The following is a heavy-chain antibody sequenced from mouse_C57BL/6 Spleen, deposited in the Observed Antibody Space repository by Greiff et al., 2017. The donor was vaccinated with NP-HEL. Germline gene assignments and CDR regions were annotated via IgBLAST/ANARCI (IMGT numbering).Heavy chain of an antibody. CDR1: GFTFSDYG. J-gene: IGHJ4*01. D-gene: IGHD2-3*01. Sequence: EVKVVESGGGLVKPGGSLKLSCAASGFTFSDYGMHWVRQAPEKGLEWVAYISSGSSTLYYADTVKGRFTISRDNAKNTLFLQMTSLRSEDTAMYYCARPGWLHYYAMDYWGQGTSVTVSS. CDR2: ISSGSSTL. V-gene: IGHV5-17*01. CDR3: ARPGWLHYYAMDY.